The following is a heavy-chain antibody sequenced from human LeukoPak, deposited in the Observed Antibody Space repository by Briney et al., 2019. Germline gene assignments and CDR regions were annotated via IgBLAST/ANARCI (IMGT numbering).Heavy chain of an antibody. J-gene: IGHJ5*02. V-gene: IGHV3-30-3*02. CDR2: ISYDGSNK. CDR1: GFTFSSYA. Sequence: RGSLRLSCAASGFTFSSYAMHWVRQAPGKGLEWVAVISYDGSNKYYADSVKGRFTISRDNSKNTLYLQMNSLRAEDTAVYYCAGTSFDPWGQGTLVTVSS. CDR3: AGTSFDP.